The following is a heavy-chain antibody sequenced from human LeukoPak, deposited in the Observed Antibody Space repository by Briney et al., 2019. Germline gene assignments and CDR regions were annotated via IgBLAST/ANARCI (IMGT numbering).Heavy chain of an antibody. CDR3: ARLSSGWYFARTNWFDP. CDR1: GGSFSGYY. CDR2: INHSGST. Sequence: PSETLSLTCAVYGGSFSGYYWSWIRQPPGKGLEWIGEINHSGSTNYNPSLKSRVTISVDTSKNQFSLKLSSVTAADTAVYYCARLSSGWYFARTNWFDPWGQGTLVTVSS. D-gene: IGHD6-19*01. J-gene: IGHJ5*02. V-gene: IGHV4-34*01.